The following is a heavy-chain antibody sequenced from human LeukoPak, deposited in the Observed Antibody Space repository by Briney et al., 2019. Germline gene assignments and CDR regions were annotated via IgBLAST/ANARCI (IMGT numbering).Heavy chain of an antibody. D-gene: IGHD5-18*01. Sequence: GGSLRLSCAASGFTFSSYAMSWVRQAPGKGLEWVSYISSSSSYTNYADSVKGRFTISRDNAKNSLYLQMNSLRAEDTAVYYCARWELGYSLDYWGQGTLVTVSS. CDR3: ARWELGYSLDY. V-gene: IGHV3-11*03. J-gene: IGHJ4*02. CDR1: GFTFSSYA. CDR2: ISSSSSYT.